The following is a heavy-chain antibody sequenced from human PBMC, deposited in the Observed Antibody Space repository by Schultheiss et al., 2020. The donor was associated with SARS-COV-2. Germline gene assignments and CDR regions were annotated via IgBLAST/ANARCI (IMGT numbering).Heavy chain of an antibody. J-gene: IGHJ4*02. CDR3: ARGRTIWFGEPRTYYFDY. CDR2: INPNSGGT. Sequence: ASVKVSCKASGYTLSTYGITWVRQAPGQGLEWMGWINPNSGGTNYAQKFQGRVTITRDMSTSTAYMELSSLRSEDTAVYYCARGRTIWFGEPRTYYFDYWGQGTLVTVSS. CDR1: GYTLSTYG. D-gene: IGHD3-10*01. V-gene: IGHV1-2*02.